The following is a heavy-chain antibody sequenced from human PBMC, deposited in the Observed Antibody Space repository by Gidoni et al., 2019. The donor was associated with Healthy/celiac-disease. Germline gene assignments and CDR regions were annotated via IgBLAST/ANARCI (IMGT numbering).Heavy chain of an antibody. V-gene: IGHV4-38-2*01. J-gene: IGHJ2*01. CDR1: GYSISSGYY. CDR2: IYHSGST. CDR3: ARQIGNGDYVTGYFDL. Sequence: QVQLQESGPGLVKPSETLSLTCAVSGYSISSGYYWRGIRQPPGKGLEWIGSIYHSGSTYYNPSLKSRVTISVDTSKNQFSLKLSSVTAADTAVYYCARQIGNGDYVTGYFDLWGRGTLVTVSS. D-gene: IGHD4-17*01.